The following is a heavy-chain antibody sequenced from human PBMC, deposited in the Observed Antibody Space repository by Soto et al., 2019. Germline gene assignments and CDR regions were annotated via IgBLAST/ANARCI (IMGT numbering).Heavy chain of an antibody. Sequence: SETLSLTCTVSGGSLSRIGYYWSWIRQHPAKGLEWVGYISNSGSTYYNPSLKSRVAMSIDTSKNHVSLTLTSLTAADTAIYYCATSVQMATIPDLWGQGTRVT. CDR2: ISNSGST. D-gene: IGHD5-12*01. CDR3: ATSVQMATIPDL. J-gene: IGHJ5*02. V-gene: IGHV4-31*03. CDR1: GGSLSRIGYY.